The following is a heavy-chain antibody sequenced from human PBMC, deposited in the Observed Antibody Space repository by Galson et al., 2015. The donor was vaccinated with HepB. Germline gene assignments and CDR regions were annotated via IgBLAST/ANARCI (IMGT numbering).Heavy chain of an antibody. D-gene: IGHD5-12*01. CDR3: ARDGDVATKQLIYNWFDP. Sequence: SLRLSCAASGFTFSSYGMHWVRQAPGKGLEWVAVIWYDGSNKYYAGSVKGRFTISRDNSKNTLYLQMNSLRAEDTAVYYCARDGDVATKQLIYNWFDPWGQGTLVTVSS. J-gene: IGHJ5*02. CDR1: GFTFSSYG. V-gene: IGHV3-33*08. CDR2: IWYDGSNK.